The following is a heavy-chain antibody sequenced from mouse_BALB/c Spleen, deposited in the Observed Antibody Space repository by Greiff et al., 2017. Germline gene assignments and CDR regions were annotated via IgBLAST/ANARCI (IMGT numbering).Heavy chain of an antibody. CDR2: IYPGDGDT. D-gene: IGHD1-1*01. CDR3: ASSVYYYGFDY. J-gene: IGHJ2*01. CDR1: GYAFSSYW. V-gene: IGHV1-80*01. Sequence: QVQLQQSGAELVRPGSSVKISCKASGYAFSSYWMNWVKQRPGHGLEWIGQIYPGDGDTNYNGKFKGKATLTADKSSSTAYMQLSSLTSEDSAVYFCASSVYYYGFDYWGQGTTLTVSS.